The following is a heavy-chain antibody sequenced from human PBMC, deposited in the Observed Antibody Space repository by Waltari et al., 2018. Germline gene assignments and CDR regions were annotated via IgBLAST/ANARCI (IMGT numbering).Heavy chain of an antibody. J-gene: IGHJ5*02. CDR3: ARMGGYPSFGRFDP. CDR2: IYYSGST. V-gene: IGHV4-30-4*08. D-gene: IGHD3-10*01. CDR1: GGSISSGDDY. Sequence: QVQLQESGTGLVKPSQTLSLTCTVSGGSISSGDDYWTWIRQPTGKGLEWIGYIYYSGSTYYHPPLQSRVTISVDTSKNQSSLQLSSVTAADTAVYYCARMGGYPSFGRFDPWGQGTLVTLSS.